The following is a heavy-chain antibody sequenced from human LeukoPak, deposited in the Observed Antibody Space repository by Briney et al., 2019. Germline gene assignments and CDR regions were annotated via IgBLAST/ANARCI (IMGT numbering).Heavy chain of an antibody. V-gene: IGHV3-21*01. CDR3: ARDGMTYYDILTGDFDY. CDR1: GFTFSSYS. Sequence: PGGSLRLSCAASGFTFSSYSMNWVRQAPGKGLEWVSSISSSSSYIYYADSVKGRFTISRDNAKNSLYLQMNSLRAEDTAVYYCARDGMTYYDILTGDFDYWGQGTLVTVS. D-gene: IGHD3-9*01. CDR2: ISSSSSYI. J-gene: IGHJ4*02.